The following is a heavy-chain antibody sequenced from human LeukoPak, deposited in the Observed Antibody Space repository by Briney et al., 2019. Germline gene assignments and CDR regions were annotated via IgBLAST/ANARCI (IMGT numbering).Heavy chain of an antibody. Sequence: PGGSLRLSCVASGFTVSSNYMSWVRPAAGKGLEWVSVIYSGGSTNYADSVKGRFTISRDNSKNTLYLQMNSLRAEDTAVYYCARDLGDYWGQGTLVTVSS. CDR1: GFTVSSNY. J-gene: IGHJ4*02. CDR3: ARDLGDY. D-gene: IGHD1-26*01. V-gene: IGHV3-66*01. CDR2: IYSGGST.